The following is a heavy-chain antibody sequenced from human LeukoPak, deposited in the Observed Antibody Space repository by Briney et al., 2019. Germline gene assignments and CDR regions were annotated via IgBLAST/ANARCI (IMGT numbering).Heavy chain of an antibody. CDR2: IGIDSGNT. D-gene: IGHD1-1*01. V-gene: IGHV3-48*04. Sequence: GGSLRLSCAASGFPFIDYSINWVRQAPGKGLEWISYIGIDSGNTKYADSVKGRFTISGDSAKNSLYLQMNSLRVEGTAVYYCARDHNYAFDNWGQGTLVTVSS. J-gene: IGHJ4*02. CDR3: ARDHNYAFDN. CDR1: GFPFIDYS.